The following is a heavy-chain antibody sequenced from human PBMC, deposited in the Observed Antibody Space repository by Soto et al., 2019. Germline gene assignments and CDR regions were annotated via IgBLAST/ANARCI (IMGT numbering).Heavy chain of an antibody. CDR3: AGRDGYNFAEYFQH. CDR2: IYYSGST. Sequence: QVQLQESGPGLVKPSETLSLTCTVSGGSVSSGSYYWSWIRQPPGKGLEWIGYIYYSGSTNYNPSPRSRVTIPVYTSKNQSSLKLSSVTAADTAVYYCAGRDGYNFAEYFQHWGQGTLVTVSS. V-gene: IGHV4-61*01. D-gene: IGHD5-12*01. J-gene: IGHJ1*01. CDR1: GGSVSSGSYY.